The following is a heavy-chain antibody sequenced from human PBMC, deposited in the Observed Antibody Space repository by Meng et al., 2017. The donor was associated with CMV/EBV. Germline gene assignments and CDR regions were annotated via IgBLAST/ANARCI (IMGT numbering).Heavy chain of an antibody. CDR3: ASGGDGNPPVLDAFDI. Sequence: SETLSLTCTVSGYSISSGYYWGWIRQPPGRGLEWIGTFYQSGTTYYNPSLKSRVTMSADTSKNQFSLNLSSVTAADTAVYYCASGGDGNPPVLDAFDIWGQGTMVTVSS. J-gene: IGHJ3*02. D-gene: IGHD1-14*01. V-gene: IGHV4-38-2*02. CDR1: GYSISSGYY. CDR2: FYQSGTT.